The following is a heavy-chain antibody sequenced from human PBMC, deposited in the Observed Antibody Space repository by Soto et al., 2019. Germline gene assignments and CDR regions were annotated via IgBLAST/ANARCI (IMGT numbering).Heavy chain of an antibody. J-gene: IGHJ6*02. CDR3: ARMQGYCSSTSCYRGRGYYYYGMDV. V-gene: IGHV1-69*13. CDR2: IIPIFGTA. CDR1: GGTFSIYA. Sequence: SVKVSCKASGGTFSIYAISCVLQAPLQGRDWMGGIIPIFGTANYAQKFQGRVTITADESTSTAYMELSSLRSEDTAVYYCARMQGYCSSTSCYRGRGYYYYGMDVWGQGTTVTVSS. D-gene: IGHD2-2*01.